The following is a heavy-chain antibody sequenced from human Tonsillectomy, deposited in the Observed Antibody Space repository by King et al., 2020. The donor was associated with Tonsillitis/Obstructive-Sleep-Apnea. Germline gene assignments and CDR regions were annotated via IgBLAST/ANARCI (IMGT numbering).Heavy chain of an antibody. CDR1: GGSISSGNYY. D-gene: IGHD3-16*02. CDR2: FYYTGST. CDR3: ARGPLDEEGFDP. Sequence: QLQESGPGLVKPSETLSLTCTVSGGSISSGNYYWGWIRQPPGKWLEWIGSFYYTGSTYYNPSLKIRVTISVDTSKNQFSLKLSSVTAAHPAVYYCARGPLDEEGFDPWGQGTLVTVSS. J-gene: IGHJ5*02. V-gene: IGHV4-39*01.